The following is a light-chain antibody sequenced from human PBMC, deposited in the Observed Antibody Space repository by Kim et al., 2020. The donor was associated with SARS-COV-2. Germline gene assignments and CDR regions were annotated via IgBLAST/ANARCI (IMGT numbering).Light chain of an antibody. CDR1: TSDVAGYDY. V-gene: IGLV2-11*01. CDR2: DVT. Sequence: QSALTQPRSVSGSPGQSVTISCTGTTSDVAGYDYVSWLQQHPGKAPKLLIYDVTKRPSGVPDRFSGSKSGNRASLTISGLQAEDEADYYCCSYAGTYTLLFGGGTQLTVL. CDR3: CSYAGTYTLL. J-gene: IGLJ2*01.